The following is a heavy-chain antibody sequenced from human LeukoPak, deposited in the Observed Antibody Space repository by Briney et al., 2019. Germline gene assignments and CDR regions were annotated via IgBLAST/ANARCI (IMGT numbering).Heavy chain of an antibody. Sequence: SETLSLTCAVFGGSISSGEYSWSWIRQPPGKGLEWIGYSHHSGSTYYNPSLESRVTISVDRSKNQFSLKLSSVTAADTAVYYCARYSSSARNFDFWGQGTLVTVSS. CDR2: SHHSGST. J-gene: IGHJ4*02. CDR3: ARYSSSARNFDF. CDR1: GGSISSGEYS. D-gene: IGHD6-6*01. V-gene: IGHV4-30-2*01.